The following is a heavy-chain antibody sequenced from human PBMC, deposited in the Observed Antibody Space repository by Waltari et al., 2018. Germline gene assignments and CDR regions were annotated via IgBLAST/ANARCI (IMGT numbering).Heavy chain of an antibody. D-gene: IGHD2-21*01. CDR1: EYTFASSY. CDR2: INPSGGST. CDR3: ATDTGALWMDV. V-gene: IGHV1-46*01. J-gene: IGHJ6*02. Sequence: QVQLVQSGAEVKKPGASVKISCKTSEYTFASSYVHWVRQAPGQGLEGMGIINPSGGSTSYGQRFQGRVTMTRDTSTSTVYMELSSLKSEDTAVYYCATDTGALWMDVWGQGTTVAVSS.